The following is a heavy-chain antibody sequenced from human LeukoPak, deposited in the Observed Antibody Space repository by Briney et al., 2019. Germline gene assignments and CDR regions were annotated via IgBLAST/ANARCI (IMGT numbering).Heavy chain of an antibody. CDR2: IYQSGNS. V-gene: IGHV4-4*02. D-gene: IGHD4-11*01. Sequence: PSETLSLTCAVSGGSISSSNWWSWVRQPPGKGLEWIGEIYQSGNSNYNPSLKSRVTILVDTSKNQFSLKLSSVTAADTAVYYCARQKPSTFRQYGRGRPLDSWGQGTLVTVSS. J-gene: IGHJ4*02. CDR3: ARQKPSTFRQYGRGRPLDS. CDR1: GGSISSSNW.